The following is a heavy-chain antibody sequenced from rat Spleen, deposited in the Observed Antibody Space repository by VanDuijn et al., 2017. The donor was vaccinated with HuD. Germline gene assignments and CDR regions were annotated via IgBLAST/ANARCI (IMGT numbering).Heavy chain of an antibody. D-gene: IGHD1-11*01. Sequence: EVQLVESGGGLVQPGRSLKLSCTASGFTFSTFPMVWVRQAPTKGLEWVASISFGGGNTYYRDSVKGRFTISRDIAKSILFLEMDSLRSEDTATYYCARPTEGIAWFVYWGQGTLVTVSS. CDR2: ISFGGGNT. J-gene: IGHJ3*01. CDR1: GFTFSTFP. V-gene: IGHV5-25*01. CDR3: ARPTEGIAWFVY.